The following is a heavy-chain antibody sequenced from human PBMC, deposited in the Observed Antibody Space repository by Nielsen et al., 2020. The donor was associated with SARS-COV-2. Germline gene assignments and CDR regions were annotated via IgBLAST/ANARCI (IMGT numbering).Heavy chain of an antibody. J-gene: IGHJ6*02. CDR2: IYHSGST. CDR3: ARLPSSSSKGYYGMDV. D-gene: IGHD6-6*01. V-gene: IGHV4-4*02. CDR1: GGSISSSNW. Sequence: SETLSLTCAVSGGSISSSNWWSWVRQPPGKGLEWIAEIYHSGSTNYNPSLKSLVTISVDKSKNQFSLKLSSVTAADTAVYYCARLPSSSSKGYYGMDVWGQGTTVTVSS.